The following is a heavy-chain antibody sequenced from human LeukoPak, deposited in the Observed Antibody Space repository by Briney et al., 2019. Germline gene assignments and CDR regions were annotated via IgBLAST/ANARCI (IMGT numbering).Heavy chain of an antibody. J-gene: IGHJ4*02. V-gene: IGHV3-23*01. Sequence: GGSLRLSCAASGFTFSSYAMNWVRQAPGKGLEWVSTISGSGGSTYYADSVKGRSTISRDNSRNTLSLQMNSLRAEDTAIYYCAKDTYDFWSGFDYWGLGTLVTVSS. CDR2: ISGSGGST. CDR3: AKDTYDFWSGFDY. D-gene: IGHD3-3*01. CDR1: GFTFSSYA.